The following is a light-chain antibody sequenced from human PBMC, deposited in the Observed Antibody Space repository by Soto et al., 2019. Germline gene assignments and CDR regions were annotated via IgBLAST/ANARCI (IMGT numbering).Light chain of an antibody. CDR3: QQRSNWPLT. CDR2: DAS. V-gene: IGKV3-11*01. Sequence: EIVLTQSPATLSLSQGDRATLSCRASQRFSSYLAWYQQTPGQAPRLLIYDASNRATDIPARFSGSGSGTEFNLTLGSLEPENCAVYYCQQRSNWPLTFGGGTKVEIK. J-gene: IGKJ4*01. CDR1: QRFSSY.